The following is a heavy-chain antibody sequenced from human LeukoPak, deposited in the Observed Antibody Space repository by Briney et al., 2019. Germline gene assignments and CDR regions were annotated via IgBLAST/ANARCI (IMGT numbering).Heavy chain of an antibody. CDR3: ARRVYTSSWSAFDY. CDR2: ISGSGGST. D-gene: IGHD6-13*01. Sequence: GGSLRLSCAASGFTFSSYAMSWVRQAPGKGLEWVSAISGSGGSTYYADSAKGRFTISRDNSKNTLYLQMNSLRAEDTAVYYCARRVYTSSWSAFDYWGQGTLVTVSS. CDR1: GFTFSSYA. J-gene: IGHJ4*02. V-gene: IGHV3-23*01.